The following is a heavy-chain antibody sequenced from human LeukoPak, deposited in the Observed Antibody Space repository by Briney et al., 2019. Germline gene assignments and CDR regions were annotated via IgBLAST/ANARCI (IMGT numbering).Heavy chain of an antibody. CDR1: GFTFSSYA. Sequence: GGSLRLSRAASGFTFSSYAMSWVRQAPGKGLEWVSAISGSGGSTYYADSVKGRFTISRDNSKNTLYLQMNSLRAEDTAVYYCAKPMPSGEQLWSFDYWGQGTLVTVSS. CDR3: AKPMPSGEQLWSFDY. V-gene: IGHV3-23*01. J-gene: IGHJ4*02. D-gene: IGHD5-18*01. CDR2: ISGSGGST.